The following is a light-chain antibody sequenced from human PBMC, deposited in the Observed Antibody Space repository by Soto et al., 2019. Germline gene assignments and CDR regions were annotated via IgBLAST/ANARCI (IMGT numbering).Light chain of an antibody. J-gene: IGKJ5*01. CDR1: QSVAYA. CDR2: DAS. Sequence: ENVLTQSPGTLSLSPGDRATLSCRASQSVAYALAWYQQKPGQAPRLLISDASSRATGVPDRFSGSGSGTDFTLTISRLEPEDFALYYCQQYGPSLITFGQGTRLEIK. V-gene: IGKV3-20*01. CDR3: QQYGPSLIT.